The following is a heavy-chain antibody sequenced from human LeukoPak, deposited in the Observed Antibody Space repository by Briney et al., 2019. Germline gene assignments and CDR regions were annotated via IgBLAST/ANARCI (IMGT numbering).Heavy chain of an antibody. CDR3: ARGLSVVMNGGVAIARFDP. V-gene: IGHV3-7*01. J-gene: IGHJ5*02. Sequence: GGSLRLSCVASGFTFSSYWMSWVGQAPGQELEWVVNIKEDESKKYYVDSVKGRFTISRDNAKNSLYLQMNSLRAEDTAVYYCARGLSVVMNGGVAIARFDPWGQGTLVTVSP. D-gene: IGHD3-3*01. CDR1: GFTFSSYW. CDR2: IKEDESKK.